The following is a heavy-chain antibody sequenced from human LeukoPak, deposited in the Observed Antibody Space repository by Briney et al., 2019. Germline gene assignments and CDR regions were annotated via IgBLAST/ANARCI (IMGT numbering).Heavy chain of an antibody. J-gene: IGHJ4*02. Sequence: SETLSLTCAVSGYSISSGYYWGWIRQPPGKGLEWIGSIYHSGSTYYNPSLKSRVTISVDTSKNQFSLKLSSVTAADTAVYYCARHVVATISSYYFDYWGQGTLVTVSS. CDR1: GYSISSGYY. CDR3: ARHVVATISSYYFDY. D-gene: IGHD5-12*01. V-gene: IGHV4-38-2*01. CDR2: IYHSGST.